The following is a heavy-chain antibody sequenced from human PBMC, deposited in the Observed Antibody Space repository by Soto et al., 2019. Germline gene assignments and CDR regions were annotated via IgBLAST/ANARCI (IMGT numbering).Heavy chain of an antibody. CDR1: GGSISSGDYY. V-gene: IGHV4-30-4*01. D-gene: IGHD3-22*01. CDR2: IYYSGST. CDR3: ARGSYYYDSSGCRLAAFDI. Sequence: QVQLQESGPGLVKPSQTLSLTCTVSGGSISSGDYYWSWIRQPPGKGLEWIGYIYYSGSTYYNPSLKSRVTISVDTSTNQFHLQLSSVTAEDTAVYYCARGSYYYDSSGCRLAAFDIWGQGTMVTVSS. J-gene: IGHJ3*02.